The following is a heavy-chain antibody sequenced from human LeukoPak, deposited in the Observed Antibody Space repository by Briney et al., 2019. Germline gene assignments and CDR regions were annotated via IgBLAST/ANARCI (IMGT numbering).Heavy chain of an antibody. D-gene: IGHD2-21*02. Sequence: ASVKVSCKASGYTFTSYAMNWVRQAPGQGLEWMGWISAYNGNTNYAQKLQGRVTMTTDTSTSTAYMELRSLRSDDTAVYYCARTAYCGGDCYFNFDYWGRGTLVTVSS. V-gene: IGHV1-18*01. CDR3: ARTAYCGGDCYFNFDY. CDR1: GYTFTSYA. J-gene: IGHJ4*02. CDR2: ISAYNGNT.